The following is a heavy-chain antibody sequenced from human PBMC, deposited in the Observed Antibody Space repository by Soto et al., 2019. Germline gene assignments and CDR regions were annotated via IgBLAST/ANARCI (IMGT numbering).Heavy chain of an antibody. CDR1: GGTFSSYA. CDR3: ARDRQQLMSDAFDI. CDR2: IIPIFGTA. Sequence: QVQLVQSGAEVKKPGSSVKVSCKASGGTFSSYAISWVRQAPGQRLEWMGGIIPIFGTANYAQKFQGRVTITADKSTSTAYMELSSLRSEDTAVYYCARDRQQLMSDAFDIWDQGTMVTVSS. J-gene: IGHJ3*02. V-gene: IGHV1-69*06. D-gene: IGHD6-13*01.